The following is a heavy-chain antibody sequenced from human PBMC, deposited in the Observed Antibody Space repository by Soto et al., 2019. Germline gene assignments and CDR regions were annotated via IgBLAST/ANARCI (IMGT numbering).Heavy chain of an antibody. CDR1: GFTFSSYW. CDR2: IKQDGSEK. CDR3: ARTTSSGYSANFDY. V-gene: IGHV3-7*03. Sequence: GGSLRLSCAASGFTFSSYWMSWVRQAPGKGLEWVANIKQDGSEKYYVDSVKGRFTISRDNAKNSLYLQMNSLRAEDTAVYYCARTTSSGYSANFDYWGQGTLVTVSS. J-gene: IGHJ4*02. D-gene: IGHD3-22*01.